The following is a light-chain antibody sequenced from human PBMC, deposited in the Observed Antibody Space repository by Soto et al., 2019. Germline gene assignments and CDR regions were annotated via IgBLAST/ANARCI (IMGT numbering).Light chain of an antibody. CDR1: QSVSGNY. CDR3: HQYGSSPPPGRSPLP. Sequence: ENVLTQSPGTLSLSPGERATLSCRASQSVSGNYLAWYQHKPGQAPRLLIYGASSRATGIADRFSGSGSGTDFTLTISRLQPADFAVYYCHQYGSSPPPGRSPLPFGGATKVEIK. CDR2: GAS. V-gene: IGKV3-20*01. J-gene: IGKJ4*01.